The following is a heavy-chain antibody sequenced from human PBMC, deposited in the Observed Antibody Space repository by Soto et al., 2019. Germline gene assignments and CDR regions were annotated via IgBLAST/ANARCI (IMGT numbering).Heavy chain of an antibody. V-gene: IGHV4-61*01. D-gene: IGHD3-3*01. Sequence: ETLSLTCTVSGGSVSSGSYYWSWIRQPPGKGLEWIGYIYYSGSTNYNPSLKSRVTISEDTSKNQFSLKLSSVTAADTAVYYCARRVGYDFWSGYYTVYFDYWGQGTLVTVSS. CDR3: ARRVGYDFWSGYYTVYFDY. CDR2: IYYSGST. J-gene: IGHJ4*02. CDR1: GGSVSSGSYY.